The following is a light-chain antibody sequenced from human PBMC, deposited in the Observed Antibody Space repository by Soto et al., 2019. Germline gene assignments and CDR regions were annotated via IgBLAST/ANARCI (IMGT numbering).Light chain of an antibody. CDR3: QHYNSYSEA. CDR2: KAS. J-gene: IGKJ1*01. CDR1: QTISSW. Sequence: EIQKTQSPSSLSGSVGDRGTITCRSGQTISSWFAWDHQKPGKAPKLLIYKASTLKSGVPSRFSGSGSGTEFTLTISSLQPDDFATYYCQHYNSYSEAFGQGTKVDI. V-gene: IGKV1-5*03.